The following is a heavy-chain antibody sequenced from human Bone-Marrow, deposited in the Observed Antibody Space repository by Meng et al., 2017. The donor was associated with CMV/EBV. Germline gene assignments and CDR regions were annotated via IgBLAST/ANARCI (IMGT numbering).Heavy chain of an antibody. D-gene: IGHD1-26*01. CDR3: ARGGGRSRSGSYSVDY. V-gene: IGHV4-34*01. Sequence: SETLSLTCAVYGGPFSGYYWSWIRQPPGKGLEWIGEINHSGSTNYNPSLKSRVTISVDTSKNQFSLKLSSVTAADTAVYYCARGGGRSRSGSYSVDYWGQGTLVTVSS. J-gene: IGHJ4*02. CDR2: INHSGST. CDR1: GGPFSGYY.